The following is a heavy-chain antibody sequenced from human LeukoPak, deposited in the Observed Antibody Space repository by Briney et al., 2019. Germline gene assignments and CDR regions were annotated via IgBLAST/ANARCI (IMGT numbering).Heavy chain of an antibody. D-gene: IGHD6-13*01. V-gene: IGHV1-18*04. CDR3: ALLSSSWPDFDY. CDR1: GYTFTGYY. Sequence: ASVKVSCKASGYTFTGYYMHWVRQAPGQGLEWMGWISAYNGNTNYAQKLQGRVTMTTDTSTSTAYMELRSLRSDDTAVYYCALLSSSWPDFDYWGQGTLVTVSS. CDR2: ISAYNGNT. J-gene: IGHJ4*02.